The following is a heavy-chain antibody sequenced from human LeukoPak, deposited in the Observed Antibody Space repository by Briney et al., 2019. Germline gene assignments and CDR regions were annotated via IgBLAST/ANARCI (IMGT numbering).Heavy chain of an antibody. V-gene: IGHV4-39*01. Sequence: SETLSLTCTVSGGSTSSSSYYWGWIRQPPGKGLEWIGSIYYSGSTYYNPSLKSRVTISVDTSKNQFSLKLSSVTAADTAVYYCARLTVPPAAARPYFDYWGQGTLVTVSS. CDR2: IYYSGST. J-gene: IGHJ4*02. CDR3: ARLTVPPAAARPYFDY. CDR1: GGSTSSSSYY. D-gene: IGHD6-13*01.